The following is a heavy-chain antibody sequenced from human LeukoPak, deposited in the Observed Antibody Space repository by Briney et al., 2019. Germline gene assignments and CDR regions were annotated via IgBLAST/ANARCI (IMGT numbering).Heavy chain of an antibody. Sequence: PSETLSLTCTVSGYSINFGYYWGWIRPPPGKGLEWIGSIYHSGSTHYNLSLKSRLTISMDTSKNQSSLELRSVTAADPAVYYCARDHPRVNWVDPWGQGTLVTVSS. V-gene: IGHV4-38-2*02. CDR1: GYSINFGYY. J-gene: IGHJ5*02. CDR3: ARDHPRVNWVDP. CDR2: IYHSGST.